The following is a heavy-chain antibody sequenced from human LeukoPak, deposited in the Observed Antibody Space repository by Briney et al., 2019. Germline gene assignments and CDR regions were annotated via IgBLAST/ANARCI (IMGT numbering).Heavy chain of an antibody. CDR2: INSGGTVT. Sequence: GGSLRLSCAASGFTFSDFWMHWVRQAPGKGLVWVSRINSGGTVTNYADSVKGRLTISRDNSKNTLYLQMNSPRAEDTAVYYCARVPVWYSTSWYGDYWGQGALVTVSS. CDR1: GFTFSDFW. D-gene: IGHD6-13*01. CDR3: ARVPVWYSTSWYGDY. J-gene: IGHJ4*02. V-gene: IGHV3-74*01.